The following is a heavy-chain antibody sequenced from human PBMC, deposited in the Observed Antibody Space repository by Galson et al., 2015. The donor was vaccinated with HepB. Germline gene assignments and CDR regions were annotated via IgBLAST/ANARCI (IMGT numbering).Heavy chain of an antibody. CDR2: VSANGATT. J-gene: IGHJ4*02. V-gene: IGHV3-23*01. Sequence: SLRLSCAASTLILTKYAMTWVRQAPGKGLEWVSVVSANGATTHYADSVRGRFTIFRDNSKNTLYLQMSSLRLEDTAVYFCAKNYGDYVYDPFDLWGQGTLVTGSS. D-gene: IGHD4-17*01. CDR3: AKNYGDYVYDPFDL. CDR1: TLILTKYA.